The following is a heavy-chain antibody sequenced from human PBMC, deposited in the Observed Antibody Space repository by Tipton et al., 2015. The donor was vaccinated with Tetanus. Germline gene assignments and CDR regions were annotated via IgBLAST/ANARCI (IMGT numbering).Heavy chain of an antibody. V-gene: IGHV4-30-2*01. J-gene: IGHJ3*01. CDR2: MYYSGTT. CDR1: GGSISSGGYS. CDR3: ARHMAEHDTRYFDL. D-gene: IGHD3-16*02. Sequence: TLSLTCAVSGGSISSGGYSWTWIRQPPGKGLQWIGYMYYSGTTHYNPSLKSRVTISIDRSKNQPSLKLTSVTAADTAVYYCARHMAEHDTRYFDLWGQGTKVTVSS.